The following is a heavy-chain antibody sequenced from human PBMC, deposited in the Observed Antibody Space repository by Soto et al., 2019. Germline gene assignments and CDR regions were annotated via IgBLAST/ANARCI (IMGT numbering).Heavy chain of an antibody. D-gene: IGHD2-8*02. J-gene: IGHJ4*02. V-gene: IGHV4-4*02. CDR2: IYHSGST. CDR1: GGSISSNNW. Sequence: QMQLKQSGPGLVKPSGTLSLTCAVSGGSISSNNWWTWVRQPPGRGLEWIGEIYHSGSTNYNPSLKSRVTISVEKSKNQFSLNLTSVTAADTDVYYCARGWDYVAGGGYPYYYDYWGRGTLVTVSS. CDR3: ARGWDYVAGGGYPYYYDY.